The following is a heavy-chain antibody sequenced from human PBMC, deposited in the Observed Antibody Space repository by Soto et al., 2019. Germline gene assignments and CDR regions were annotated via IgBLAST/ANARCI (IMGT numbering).Heavy chain of an antibody. CDR2: INPKSGGT. CDR3: ARDGVAVAGSQNWLDT. CDR1: GDIFTGYY. J-gene: IGHJ5*02. D-gene: IGHD6-19*01. Sequence: QVQLVQSGPEVKKSGASVKVSCKASGDIFTGYYMHWARQAPGQGLEWVGWINPKSGGTNYAQNFQGRATITRDSSISTVYLELTSLRPDDTAVYYCARDGVAVAGSQNWLDTWGQGTLVAVSS. V-gene: IGHV1-2*02.